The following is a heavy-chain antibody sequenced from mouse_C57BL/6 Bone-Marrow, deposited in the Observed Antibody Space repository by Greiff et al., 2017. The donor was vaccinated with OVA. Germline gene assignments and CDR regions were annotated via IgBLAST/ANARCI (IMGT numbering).Heavy chain of an antibody. Sequence: EVKLMESGGGLVKPGGSLKLSCAASGFTFSSYAMSWVRQTPEKRLEWVATISDGGSYTYYPDNVKGRFTISRDNAKNNLYLQMSHLKSEDTAMYYCARDETAQAHYYAMDYWGQGTSVTVSS. V-gene: IGHV5-4*01. J-gene: IGHJ4*01. CDR1: GFTFSSYA. CDR2: ISDGGSYT. CDR3: ARDETAQAHYYAMDY. D-gene: IGHD3-2*02.